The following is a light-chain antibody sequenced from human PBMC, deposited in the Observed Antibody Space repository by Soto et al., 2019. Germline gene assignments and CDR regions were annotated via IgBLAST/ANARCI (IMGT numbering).Light chain of an antibody. CDR3: SSFEGDSTVI. Sequence: QSVVTQPASVSGSPGQSITISCTGTSSDVGSYNFVSWYQQQPGKAPKLMIYEVTKRPSGVSNRFSASKSGNTASLIISWLQAEDEADYYCSSFEGDSTVIFGGGTKVTVL. CDR1: SSDVGSYNF. CDR2: EVT. J-gene: IGLJ2*01. V-gene: IGLV2-23*02.